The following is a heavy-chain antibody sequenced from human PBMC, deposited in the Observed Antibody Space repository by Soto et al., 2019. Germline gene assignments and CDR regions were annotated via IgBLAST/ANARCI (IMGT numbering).Heavy chain of an antibody. J-gene: IGHJ6*02. CDR3: ARGQGRITIFGVVMPSGMDV. V-gene: IGHV4-59*01. CDR2: IYYSGST. Sequence: SETLSLTCTVSGGSISSYYWSWIRQPPGKGLEWIGYIYYSGSTNYNPSLKSRVTISVDTSKNQFSLKPSSVTAADTAVYYCARGQGRITIFGVVMPSGMDVWGQGTTVTVSS. CDR1: GGSISSYY. D-gene: IGHD3-3*01.